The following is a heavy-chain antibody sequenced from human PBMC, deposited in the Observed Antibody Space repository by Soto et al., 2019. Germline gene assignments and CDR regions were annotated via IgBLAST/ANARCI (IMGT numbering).Heavy chain of an antibody. D-gene: IGHD6-19*01. J-gene: IGHJ6*03. CDR1: SGSISSSNW. CDR2: IYHSGST. CDR3: ARGAASSGGYWGGYYYYYYMDV. V-gene: IGHV4-4*02. Sequence: VPLQESGPGLVKPSGTLSLTCAVSSGSISSSNWWSWVRQPPGQGLEWIGDIYHSGSTNYNPSLNSRVIISVDKTKNQFSLKLSSVNAADTAVYYCARGAASSGGYWGGYYYYYYMDVWGKGTTVTVSS.